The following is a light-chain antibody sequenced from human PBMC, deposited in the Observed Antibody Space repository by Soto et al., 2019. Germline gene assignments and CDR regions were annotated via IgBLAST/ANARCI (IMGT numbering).Light chain of an antibody. CDR3: TSYTSGSTLYV. CDR2: EVS. Sequence: QSVLTQPASVSGSPGQSITISCTGTSSDVGGYNYVSWYQQHPGKAPKLMIYEVSNRPSGVSNRFSGSKSGNTASLTISGLQAEDYADYYCTSYTSGSTLYVFGTGTKVTVL. CDR1: SSDVGGYNY. J-gene: IGLJ1*01. V-gene: IGLV2-14*01.